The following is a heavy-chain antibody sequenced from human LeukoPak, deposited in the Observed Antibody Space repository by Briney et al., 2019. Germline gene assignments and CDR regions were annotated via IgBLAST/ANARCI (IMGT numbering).Heavy chain of an antibody. CDR1: GYTFTSYY. Sequence: ASVKVSCKASGYTFTSYYMHWVRQAPGQGLEWMGIINPSGGSTSYAQKFQGRVTMTRDMSTSTVYMELSSLRSEDTAVYYCARDLPRGAFDIWGQGTMVTVSS. J-gene: IGHJ3*02. CDR2: INPSGGST. D-gene: IGHD3-10*01. CDR3: ARDLPRGAFDI. V-gene: IGHV1-46*01.